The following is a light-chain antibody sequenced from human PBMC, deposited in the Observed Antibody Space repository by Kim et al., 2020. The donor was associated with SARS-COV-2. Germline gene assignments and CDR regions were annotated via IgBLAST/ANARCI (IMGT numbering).Light chain of an antibody. V-gene: IGLV1-51*01. CDR3: GTWDSSLDVGV. Sequence: GQKGTIPCSGSSSNSGNKYVSCYQQRPGTAPRLLIHDNYKRPSGIPDRFSGSKSGTSATLGITGLETGDEADYYCGTWDSSLDVGVFGGGTKVTVL. CDR1: SSNSGNKY. J-gene: IGLJ3*02. CDR2: DNY.